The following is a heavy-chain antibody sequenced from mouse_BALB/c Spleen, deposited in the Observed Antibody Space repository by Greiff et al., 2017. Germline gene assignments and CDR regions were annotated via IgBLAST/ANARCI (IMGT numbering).Heavy chain of an antibody. CDR2: IWAGGST. D-gene: IGHD2-10*02. CDR1: GFSLTSYG. V-gene: IGHV2-9*02. J-gene: IGHJ4*01. CDR3: ARGGYGNYVKGYYAMDY. Sequence: QVQLQQSGPGLVAPSQSLSITCTVSGFSLTSYGVHWVRQPPGKGLEWLGVIWAGGSTNYNSALMSRLSISKDNSKSQVFLKMNSLQTDDTAMYYCARGGYGNYVKGYYAMDYWGQETSVTVSS.